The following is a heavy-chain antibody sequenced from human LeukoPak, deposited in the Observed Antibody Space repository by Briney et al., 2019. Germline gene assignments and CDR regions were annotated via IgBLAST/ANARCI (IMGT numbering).Heavy chain of an antibody. CDR1: GFTFRSYD. V-gene: IGHV3-13*01. CDR3: VRGGIQVSGIDEIDY. CDR2: VGISGDT. D-gene: IGHD6-19*01. J-gene: IGHJ4*02. Sequence: PGGSLRLSCAASGFTFRSYDMHWVRQVTGKGLERVSAVGISGDTYYAGSVKGRFTISRENAKNSLYLQMNSLTAGDTAVYYCVRGGIQVSGIDEIDYWGQGTLVTVSS.